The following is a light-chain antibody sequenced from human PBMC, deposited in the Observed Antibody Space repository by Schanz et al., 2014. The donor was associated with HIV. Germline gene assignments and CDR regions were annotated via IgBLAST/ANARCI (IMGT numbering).Light chain of an antibody. CDR1: QYISRW. J-gene: IGKJ1*01. CDR2: QAS. CDR3: HQYDSSSWT. Sequence: DIQMTQSPSTLSASVGDGVTITCRASQYISRWLAWYQQKPGQAPHLLIYQASTLQTGVSSRFSGSGSGTEFTLTISSLQPDDTGTYFCHQYDSSSWTFGQGTKVEIK. V-gene: IGKV1-5*03.